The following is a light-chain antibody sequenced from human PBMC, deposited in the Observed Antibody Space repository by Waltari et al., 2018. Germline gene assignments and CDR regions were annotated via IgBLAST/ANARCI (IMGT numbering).Light chain of an antibody. V-gene: IGKV3-20*01. CDR1: QIVISDS. Sequence: ENVLTQSPGTLSLSPGEGAALSCRASQIVISDSLAWYQHKPGQAPGLLIYGASNRATGIPDRFRGSGSGTDFTLTISSLEPEDFAIYYCQQYSGSPRTFGQGTKVEIK. CDR3: QQYSGSPRT. J-gene: IGKJ1*01. CDR2: GAS.